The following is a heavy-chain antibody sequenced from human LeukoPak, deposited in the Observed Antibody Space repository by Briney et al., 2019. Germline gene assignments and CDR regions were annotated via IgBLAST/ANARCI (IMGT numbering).Heavy chain of an antibody. CDR1: GYTFTGYY. Sequence: GASVKVSCRASGYTFTGYYMHWVRQAPGQGLEWMGWINPNSGGTNYAQKFQGRVTMTRDTSISTAYMELSRLRSDDTAVYYCARDRLQPIDYGSGSHFDYWGQGTLVTVSS. V-gene: IGHV1-2*02. J-gene: IGHJ4*02. CDR3: ARDRLQPIDYGSGSHFDY. D-gene: IGHD3-10*01. CDR2: INPNSGGT.